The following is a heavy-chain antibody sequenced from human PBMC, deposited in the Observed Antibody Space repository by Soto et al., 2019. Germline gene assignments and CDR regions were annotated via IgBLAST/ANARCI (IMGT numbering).Heavy chain of an antibody. CDR3: GRGGSSDWRVAFDI. V-gene: IGHV4-34*01. J-gene: IGHJ3*02. CDR2: IKHGGSS. Sequence: QVQQQPWGAGLLKPSETLSLTCTVYAGSFSHYYWNWIRQSPGKGLEWIGKIKHGGSSSYNPSLRSRFSISGDMSKNQFSLSWISVTAGDTAVYYCGRGGSSDWRVAFDIWGQGTMVPVSS. D-gene: IGHD6-19*01. CDR1: AGSFSHYY.